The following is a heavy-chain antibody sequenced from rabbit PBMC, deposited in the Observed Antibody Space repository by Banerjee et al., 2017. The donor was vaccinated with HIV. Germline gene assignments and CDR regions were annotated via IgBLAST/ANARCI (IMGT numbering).Heavy chain of an antibody. V-gene: IGHV1S45*01. CDR3: ARDLTDVIGWNFGW. CDR2: IYAGSSGST. Sequence: QEQLEESGGGLVQPEGSLTLTCTASGFDFNSNAMCWVRQAPGKGLEWVACIYAGSSGSTYCASWAKGRSTFSKTSSTTVTLQMTSLTAADTATYFCARDLTDVIGWNFGWWGPGTLVTVS. J-gene: IGHJ4*01. D-gene: IGHD1-1*01. CDR1: GFDFNSNA.